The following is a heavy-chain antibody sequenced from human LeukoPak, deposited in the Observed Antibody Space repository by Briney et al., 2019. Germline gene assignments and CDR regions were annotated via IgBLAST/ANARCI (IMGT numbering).Heavy chain of an antibody. CDR3: ARDLVKDSSSSLDY. D-gene: IGHD6-6*01. CDR1: GLTFSSHW. CDR2: ITNDGSST. V-gene: IGHV3-74*01. J-gene: IGHJ4*02. Sequence: GGSLRLSCAASGLTFSSHWMHWVRQAPGKGLVWVSRITNDGSSTTYADSVKGRFTISRDNAKNMLYLQVNSLRAEDTAVYYCARDLVKDSSSSLDYWGQGTLVTVSS.